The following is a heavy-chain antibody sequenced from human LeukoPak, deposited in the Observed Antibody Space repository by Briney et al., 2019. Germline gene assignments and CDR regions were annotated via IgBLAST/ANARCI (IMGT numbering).Heavy chain of an antibody. J-gene: IGHJ4*02. CDR3: AKDLGSGSFHLNAFDS. CDR1: GFTVSSFD. Sequence: GRSLRLSCAASGFTVSSFDMHWVRQAPGKGLEWVSLISYNGNNKYYPDSVKGRFTISRDNSKNTLYLQMNSLRADDTAVYYCAKDLGSGSFHLNAFDSWGQGTLVTVSS. V-gene: IGHV3-30*18. D-gene: IGHD3-10*01. CDR2: ISYNGNNK.